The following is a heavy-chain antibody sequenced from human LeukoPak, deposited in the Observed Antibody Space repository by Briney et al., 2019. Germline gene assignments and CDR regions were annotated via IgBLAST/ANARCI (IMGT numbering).Heavy chain of an antibody. J-gene: IGHJ4*02. Sequence: GGSLRLSCAASGFTFSSYSMNWVRQAPGKGLEWVSSISSSSSYIYYADSVKGRFTISRDNAKNSLYLQMNSLRAEDTAVYYCARALGVVPAAIPIDYWGQGTLVTVSS. CDR2: ISSSSSYI. CDR3: ARALGVVPAAIPIDY. CDR1: GFTFSSYS. D-gene: IGHD2-2*01. V-gene: IGHV3-21*01.